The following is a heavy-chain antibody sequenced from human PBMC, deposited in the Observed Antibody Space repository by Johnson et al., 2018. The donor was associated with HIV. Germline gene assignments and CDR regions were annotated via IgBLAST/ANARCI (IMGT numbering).Heavy chain of an antibody. Sequence: VQLVESGGGLVQPGGSLRLSCAASGFTFSSYWMSWVRQAPGKGLEWVANIKQDGSEKYYLDSVKGRFTISRDNDRNSLSLQMNSLRAEDTAVYYCGREGSEDSSGYYWGAFDIWGQGTMVTVSS. CDR2: IKQDGSEK. CDR3: GREGSEDSSGYYWGAFDI. V-gene: IGHV3-7*01. J-gene: IGHJ3*02. D-gene: IGHD3-22*01. CDR1: GFTFSSYW.